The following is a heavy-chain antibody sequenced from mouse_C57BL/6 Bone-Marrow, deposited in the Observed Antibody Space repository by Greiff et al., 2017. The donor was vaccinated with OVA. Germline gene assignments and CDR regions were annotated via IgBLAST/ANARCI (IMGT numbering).Heavy chain of an antibody. Sequence: QVQLQQPGAELVMPGASVKLSCKASGYTFTSYWMHWVKQRPGQGLEWIGEIDPSDSYTNYNQKFKGKSTLTVDKSSSTAYMQLSSLTSEDSAVYYCARSEGIVTLRGAWCAYWGQGTLVTVSA. CDR2: IDPSDSYT. CDR3: ARSEGIVTLRGAWCAY. V-gene: IGHV1-69*01. CDR1: GYTFTSYW. D-gene: IGHD2-5*01. J-gene: IGHJ3*01.